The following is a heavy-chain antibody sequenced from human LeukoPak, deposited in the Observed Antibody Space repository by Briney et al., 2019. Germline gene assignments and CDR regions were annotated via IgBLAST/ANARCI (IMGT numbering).Heavy chain of an antibody. D-gene: IGHD1-26*01. CDR2: ISGSGGNA. J-gene: IGHJ5*02. CDR1: GLTFSSYA. V-gene: IGHV3-23*01. Sequence: PGGSLRLSCAASGLTFSSYAMNWVRQAPGKGLEWVSAISGSGGNAYYGDSVKGRFTISRDNSKNTLYLQMNSLRAEDTAVHYCAKDRTNRERWELNYPNWFDPWGQGTLVTVSS. CDR3: AKDRTNRERWELNYPNWFDP.